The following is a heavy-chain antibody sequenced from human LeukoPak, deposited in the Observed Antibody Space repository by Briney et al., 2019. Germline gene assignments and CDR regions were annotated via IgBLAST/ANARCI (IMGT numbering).Heavy chain of an antibody. CDR3: AKSSAYYGSGSYYLVVDY. CDR1: GFTFSSYG. J-gene: IGHJ4*02. V-gene: IGHV3-33*06. Sequence: GGSLRLSCAASGFTFSSYGMHWVRQAPGKGLEWVAVILSDGSKEFYTDSVKGRFTISRDNSKNTLYLQMNSLRAEDTAVYYCAKSSAYYGSGSYYLVVDYWGQGTLATVSS. D-gene: IGHD3-10*01. CDR2: ILSDGSKE.